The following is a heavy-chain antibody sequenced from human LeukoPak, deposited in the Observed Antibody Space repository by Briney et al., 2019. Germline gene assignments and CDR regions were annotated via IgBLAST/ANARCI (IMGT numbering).Heavy chain of an antibody. CDR1: GGSISSGGYY. V-gene: IGHV4-61*08. D-gene: IGHD2-21*02. CDR3: ARAYCGGDCYSRVPDWYFDL. Sequence: SETLXLTCTVSGGSISSGGYYWSWIRQPPGKGLEWIGYIYYSGSTNYNPSLKSRVTISVDTSKNQFSLKLSSVTAADTAVYYCARAYCGGDCYSRVPDWYFDLWGRGTLVTVSS. CDR2: IYYSGST. J-gene: IGHJ2*01.